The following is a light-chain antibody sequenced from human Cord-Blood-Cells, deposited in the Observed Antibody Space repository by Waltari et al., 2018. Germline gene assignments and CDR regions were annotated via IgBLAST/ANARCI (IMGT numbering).Light chain of an antibody. V-gene: IGKV3-11*01. J-gene: IGKJ4*01. CDR3: QQRSNWPPLT. CDR2: DVS. Sequence: EIVLTQSPATLSLSPGERTTLSCRASQSVSSYLAWYQQKPGQAPRLLIYDVSNRATGIPARFSGSGSGTDFTLTISSLEPEDFAVYYCQQRSNWPPLTFGGGTKVEIK. CDR1: QSVSSY.